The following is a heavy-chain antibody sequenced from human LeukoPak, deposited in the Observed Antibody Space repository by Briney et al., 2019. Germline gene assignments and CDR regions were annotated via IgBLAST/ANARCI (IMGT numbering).Heavy chain of an antibody. CDR3: ARGQLGLSGYLGY. Sequence: PSETLSLTCTVSGGSISSSSYYWGWIRQPPGKGLEWIGEINHGGSTNYNPSLKSRVTISVDTSKNQFSLKLSSVTAADTAVFYCARGQLGLSGYLGYWGQGTLVTVSS. V-gene: IGHV4-39*07. D-gene: IGHD3-22*01. CDR1: GGSISSSSYY. CDR2: INHGGST. J-gene: IGHJ4*02.